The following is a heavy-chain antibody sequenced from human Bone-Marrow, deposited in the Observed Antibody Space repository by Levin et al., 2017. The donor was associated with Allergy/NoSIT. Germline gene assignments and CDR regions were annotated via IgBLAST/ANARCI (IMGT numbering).Heavy chain of an antibody. Sequence: GESLKISCKASGYTFTSYYMHWVRQAPGQGLEWMGIINPSGGSTSYAQKFQGRVTMTRDTSTSTVYMELSSLRSEDTAVYYCARGVATITSLGYYFDYWGQGTLVTVSS. CDR1: GYTFTSYY. D-gene: IGHD5-12*01. CDR2: INPSGGST. J-gene: IGHJ4*02. CDR3: ARGVATITSLGYYFDY. V-gene: IGHV1-46*01.